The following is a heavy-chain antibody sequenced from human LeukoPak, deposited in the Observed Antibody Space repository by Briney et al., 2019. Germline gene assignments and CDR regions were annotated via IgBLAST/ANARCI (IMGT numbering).Heavy chain of an antibody. CDR2: IYYSGST. D-gene: IGHD1-26*01. Sequence: SETLSLTCTVSGGSISSYYWSWIRQPPGKGLEWIGYIYYSGSTNYNPSLKSRVTLSVDTSKNQFSLKLSSVTAADTAVYYCARCGLWAGLDYWGQGTLVTVSS. J-gene: IGHJ4*02. CDR3: ARCGLWAGLDY. V-gene: IGHV4-59*01. CDR1: GGSISSYY.